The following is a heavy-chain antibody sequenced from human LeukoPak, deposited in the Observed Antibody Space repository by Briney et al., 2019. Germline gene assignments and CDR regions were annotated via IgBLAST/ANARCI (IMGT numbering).Heavy chain of an antibody. V-gene: IGHV3-23*01. Sequence: GGSLRLSCAASGSTFSSYAMSWVRQAPGKGLEWVSAISGSGGSTYYADSVKGRFTISRDNSKNTLYLQMNSLRVEDTAVYYCAIVLEYFDYWGQGTLVTVSS. J-gene: IGHJ4*02. CDR1: GSTFSSYA. D-gene: IGHD2-8*01. CDR3: AIVLEYFDY. CDR2: ISGSGGST.